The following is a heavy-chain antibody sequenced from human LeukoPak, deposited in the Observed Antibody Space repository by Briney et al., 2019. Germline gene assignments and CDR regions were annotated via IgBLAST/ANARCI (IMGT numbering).Heavy chain of an antibody. D-gene: IGHD2-2*01. CDR1: GGSISSGSYY. CDR2: VYTSGSS. J-gene: IGHJ4*02. V-gene: IGHV4-61*02. CDR3: ARGWASSWYYFDF. Sequence: SETLSLTCTVSGGSISSGSYYWSWIRQPAGKGLEWIGRVYTSGSSSYNPSLRSRVSISIDTSKNQFSLNLSSVTAADTAVYYCARGWASSWYYFDFWGQGTLVTVSS.